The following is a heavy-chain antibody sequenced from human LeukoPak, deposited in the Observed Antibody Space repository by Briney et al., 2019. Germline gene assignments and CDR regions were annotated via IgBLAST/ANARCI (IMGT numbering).Heavy chain of an antibody. J-gene: IGHJ5*02. CDR1: GFTFSSYA. CDR3: AKGEYSSGWRSWFDP. Sequence: PGGSLRLSCAVSGFTFSSYAMSWVRLAPGKGLEWVSSISGRGVSTYYADSVKGRFTVSRDNSKNTLYLQMNSLRAEDTAVYYCAKGEYSSGWRSWFDPWGQGTLVTVSS. V-gene: IGHV3-23*01. CDR2: ISGRGVST. D-gene: IGHD6-19*01.